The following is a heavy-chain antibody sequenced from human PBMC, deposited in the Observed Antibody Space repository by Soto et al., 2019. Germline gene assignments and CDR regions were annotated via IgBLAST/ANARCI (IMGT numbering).Heavy chain of an antibody. CDR1: GFTFSSYA. V-gene: IGHV3-64*02. CDR2: ISSNGGST. D-gene: IGHD4-17*01. J-gene: IGHJ3*02. CDR3: ARDLSGDYGALDT. Sequence: PGGSLRLSCAASGFTFSSYAMHWVRQAPGKGLEYVSAISSNGGSTYYADSVKGRFTISRDNSKNTLYLQMDSLRAEDTAVYYCARDLSGDYGALDTWGQGTMVTVS.